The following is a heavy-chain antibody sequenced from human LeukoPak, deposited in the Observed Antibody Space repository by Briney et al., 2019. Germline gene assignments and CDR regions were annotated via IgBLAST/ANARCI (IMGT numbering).Heavy chain of an antibody. CDR2: IYYSGST. CDR1: GGXISSYY. D-gene: IGHD3-3*01. V-gene: IGHV4-59*01. Sequence: SETLSLTCTVSGGXISSYYWSWIRQPPGKGLEWIGYIYYSGSTNYNPSLKSRVTISVGTSKNQLSLKLSSVTAADTAVYYCARAPYYDFWSGWDYWGQGTLVTVSS. CDR3: ARAPYYDFWSGWDY. J-gene: IGHJ4*02.